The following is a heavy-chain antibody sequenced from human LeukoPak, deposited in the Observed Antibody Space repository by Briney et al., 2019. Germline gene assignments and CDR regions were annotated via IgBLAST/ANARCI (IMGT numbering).Heavy chain of an antibody. D-gene: IGHD2-21*02. V-gene: IGHV4-59*08. Sequence: SETLSLTCTVSGGSISSYYWSWIRQPPGKGLEWIGYIYYSGSTYYNPSLKSRVTISVDTSKNQFSLKLSSVTAADTAVYYCARGRYGVTGFDPWGQGTLVTVSS. J-gene: IGHJ5*02. CDR1: GGSISSYY. CDR3: ARGRYGVTGFDP. CDR2: IYYSGST.